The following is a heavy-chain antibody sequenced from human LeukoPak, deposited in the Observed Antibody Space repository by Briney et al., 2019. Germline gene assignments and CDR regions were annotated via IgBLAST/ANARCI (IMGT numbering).Heavy chain of an antibody. CDR2: ISWNSGYK. V-gene: IGHV3-9*01. J-gene: IGHJ4*02. CDR1: GFSFDAYA. CDR3: AKVRGTYSGGYFFDY. D-gene: IGHD5-18*01. Sequence: PGGSLRLSCAASGFSFDAYAMHWVRQAPGKGLEWLSIISWNSGYKGYADSVTGRFTISRDNAKNSVYLQMNSLRAEDTAFYYCAKVRGTYSGGYFFDYWGQGALVTVSS.